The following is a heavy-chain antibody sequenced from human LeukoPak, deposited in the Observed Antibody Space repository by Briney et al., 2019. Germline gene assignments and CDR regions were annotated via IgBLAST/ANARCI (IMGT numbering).Heavy chain of an antibody. J-gene: IGHJ6*03. CDR1: GGSISSNSYY. V-gene: IGHV4-39*07. Sequence: PSETLSLTCIVSGGSISSNSYYWSWIRQPPGKGLEWIGEINHSGSTNYNPSLKSRVTISVDTSKNQFSLKLSSVTAADTAVYYCARRTRYYYYYYMDVWGKGTTVTVSS. CDR3: ARRTRYYYYYYMDV. CDR2: INHSGST.